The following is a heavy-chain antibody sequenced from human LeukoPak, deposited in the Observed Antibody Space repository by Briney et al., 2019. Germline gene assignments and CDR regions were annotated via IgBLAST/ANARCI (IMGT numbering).Heavy chain of an antibody. Sequence: GGSLRLSCAASGFTFSSYAMHWVRQAPGKGLEWVAVISYDGSNKYYADSVKGRFTISRDNSKNTLYLQMNSLRAEDTAVYYCARASPDRYCSSTSCSQGGFDYGGQGTLVTVSS. D-gene: IGHD2-2*01. J-gene: IGHJ4*02. CDR3: ARASPDRYCSSTSCSQGGFDY. CDR2: ISYDGSNK. V-gene: IGHV3-30*04. CDR1: GFTFSSYA.